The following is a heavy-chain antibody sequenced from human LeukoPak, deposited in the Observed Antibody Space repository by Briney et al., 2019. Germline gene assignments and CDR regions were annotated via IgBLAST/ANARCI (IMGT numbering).Heavy chain of an antibody. J-gene: IGHJ3*02. CDR1: GFTFTSYS. V-gene: IGHV3-48*04. D-gene: IGHD3-9*01. CDR2: ISSSTSTI. Sequence: GGSLRPSCSASGFTFTSYSMNWVRQAPGKGLEWVSYISSSTSTIYYADSVKGRFTISRDNAKKSLYLQMNSLRAEDTAVYYCAGPYYDILTGYQGVFDIWGQGTMVTVSS. CDR3: AGPYYDILTGYQGVFDI.